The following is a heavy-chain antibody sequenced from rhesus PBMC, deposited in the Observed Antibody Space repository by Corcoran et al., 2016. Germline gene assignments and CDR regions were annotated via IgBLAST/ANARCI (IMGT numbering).Heavy chain of an antibody. CDR2: IYPYNGNK. V-gene: IGHV1-180*01. CDR1: GYTFPRYS. D-gene: IGHD6-31*01. Sequence: QVQLVQSGSEIKQPGASVKLSCKASGYTFPRYSLHWVRQAPGQGLEWIGLIYPYNGNKGYAQNCQGRVTITTDTSTSTGYMELSSLRSEDTAVYYCTRSDYSSGWTVFDYWGQGVLVTVSS. J-gene: IGHJ4*01. CDR3: TRSDYSSGWTVFDY.